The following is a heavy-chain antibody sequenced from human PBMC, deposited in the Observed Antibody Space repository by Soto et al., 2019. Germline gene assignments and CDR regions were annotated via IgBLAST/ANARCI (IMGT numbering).Heavy chain of an antibody. J-gene: IGHJ4*02. CDR3: ARGGIAAAAPPDY. D-gene: IGHD6-13*01. V-gene: IGHV4-31*03. CDR2: IYYSGST. CDR1: GGSISSGGYY. Sequence: QVQLQESGPGLVKPSQTLSLTCTFSGGSISSGGYYWSWIRQHPGKGLEWIGYIYYSGSTYYNPSLKSRVTISVDTSKNPFSLKLSSVTAADTAVYYCARGGIAAAAPPDYWGQGTLVTVSS.